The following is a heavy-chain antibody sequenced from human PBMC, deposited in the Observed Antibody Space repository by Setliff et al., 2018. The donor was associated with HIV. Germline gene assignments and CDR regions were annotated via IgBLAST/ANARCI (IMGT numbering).Heavy chain of an antibody. Sequence: ASVKVSCKASGYSFSNYGISWVRQAPGQGLEWMGWISVNNGNTHYVQKFQGRVTMTTDTSTSTAYLELRSLRSDATAVYYCARDNIAARRYCGRDCTLDALDIWGQGTMVTVSS. J-gene: IGHJ3*02. CDR3: ARDNIAARRYCGRDCTLDALDI. CDR2: ISVNNGNT. D-gene: IGHD2-21*02. CDR1: GYSFSNYG. V-gene: IGHV1-18*01.